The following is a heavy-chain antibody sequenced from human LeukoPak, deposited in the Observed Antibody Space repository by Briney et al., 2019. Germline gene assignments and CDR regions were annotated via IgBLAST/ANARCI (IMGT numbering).Heavy chain of an antibody. CDR3: AVCSNSGRSGILDY. D-gene: IGHD6-19*01. CDR1: GFTVSNNY. CDR2: VYSDGTT. Sequence: GGSPRLSCAASGFTVSNNYMNWVRQAPGKGLEWVSVVYSDGTTYYADSVKGRFTISRDNSKNTLYLQMNSLRAEDTAVYYCAVCSNSGRSGILDYWGQGTLVTVSA. V-gene: IGHV3-66*01. J-gene: IGHJ4*02.